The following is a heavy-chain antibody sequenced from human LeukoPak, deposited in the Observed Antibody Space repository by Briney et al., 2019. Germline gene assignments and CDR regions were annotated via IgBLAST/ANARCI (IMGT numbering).Heavy chain of an antibody. D-gene: IGHD5-12*01. CDR2: ISNSGST. CDR1: GGSISGYY. J-gene: IGHJ4*02. Sequence: PSETLSLTCTVSGGSISGYYWTWIRQPPGKGLEWIGYISNSGSTNYNPSLKSRVTISLDTSMNQLSLRLSSVTAADTAVFYCASVWEYSGYFFDYWGQGTLVTVSS. V-gene: IGHV4-59*01. CDR3: ASVWEYSGYFFDY.